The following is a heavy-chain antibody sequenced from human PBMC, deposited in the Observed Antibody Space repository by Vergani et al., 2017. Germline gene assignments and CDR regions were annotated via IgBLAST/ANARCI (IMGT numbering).Heavy chain of an antibody. CDR3: ARDRVTVVRNQYYGMDV. Sequence: QMQLQESGPGLLKPSQTLSLTCSVSGGSIDGVSSYWTWLRQPAGKGLEWIGRIYKSGRTNYNPSLQSRVTISLDTSKNQFSLNLTSVTAADTGVYFCARDRVTVVRNQYYGMDVWGQGTTVIVSS. CDR2: IYKSGRT. J-gene: IGHJ6*02. CDR1: GGSIDGVSSY. D-gene: IGHD3-10*01. V-gene: IGHV4-61*02.